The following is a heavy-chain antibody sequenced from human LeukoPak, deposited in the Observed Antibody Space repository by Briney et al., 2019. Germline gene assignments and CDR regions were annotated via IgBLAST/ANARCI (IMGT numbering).Heavy chain of an antibody. V-gene: IGHV3-74*01. D-gene: IGHD3-9*01. CDR2: ISSDGSIT. CDR1: GFTFSTYW. J-gene: IGHJ6*02. Sequence: GGSLRLSCAASGFTFSTYWMHWVRQAPGKGLVWVSRISSDGSITGYADSVKGRFTISRDNAKNTLYLQMNTLRVEDTAVYYCTRDLMDYDVSTGLHHYYMDVWGQGTTVTVSS. CDR3: TRDLMDYDVSTGLHHYYMDV.